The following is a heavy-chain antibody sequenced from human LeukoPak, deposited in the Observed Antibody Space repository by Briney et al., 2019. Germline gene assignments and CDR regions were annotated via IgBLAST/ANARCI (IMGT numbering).Heavy chain of an antibody. V-gene: IGHV1-69*05. CDR3: ARISRGKFDY. J-gene: IGHJ4*02. CDR2: INPIFGTA. Sequence: SVKVSCKASGGTFTSYAISWVRQAPGQGLEWMGRINPIFGTANYAQKFQGRVTITTDESTSTAYMELSSLRSEDTAVYYCARISRGKFDYWGQGTLVTVSS. D-gene: IGHD3-16*01. CDR1: GGTFTSYA.